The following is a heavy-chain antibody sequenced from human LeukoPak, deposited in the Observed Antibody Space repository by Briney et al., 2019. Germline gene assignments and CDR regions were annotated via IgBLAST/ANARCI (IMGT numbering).Heavy chain of an antibody. J-gene: IGHJ4*02. CDR2: ISSSSSYI. V-gene: IGHV3-21*01. Sequence: GGSLRLSCAASGFTFSSYEMNWVRQAPGKGLEWVSSISSSSSYIYYADSVKGRFTISRDNAKNSLYLQMNSLRAEDTAVYYCARVPGEMGATLAYLDYWGQGTLVIVSS. D-gene: IGHD1-26*01. CDR3: ARVPGEMGATLAYLDY. CDR1: GFTFSSYE.